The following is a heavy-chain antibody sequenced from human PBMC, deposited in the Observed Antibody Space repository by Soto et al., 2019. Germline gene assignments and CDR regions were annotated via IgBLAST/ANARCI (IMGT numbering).Heavy chain of an antibody. CDR1: GFSLSTSGVG. CDR3: AHRPGQGQWLVRRQVDWFDP. CDR2: IYWNDDK. J-gene: IGHJ5*02. Sequence: QITLKESGPTLVKPTQTLTLTCTFSGFSLSTSGVGVGWIRQPPGKALEWLALIYWNDDKRYSPSLKSRLTITKDTSKNQVVLTMTNMDPVDTATYDCAHRPGQGQWLVRRQVDWFDPWGQGTLVTVSS. V-gene: IGHV2-5*01. D-gene: IGHD6-19*01.